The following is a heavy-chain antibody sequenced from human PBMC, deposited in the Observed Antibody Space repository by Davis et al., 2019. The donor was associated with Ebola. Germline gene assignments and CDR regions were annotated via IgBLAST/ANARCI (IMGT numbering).Heavy chain of an antibody. CDR1: GYTFTSYY. CDR2: INPSGGST. Sequence: ASVKVSCKASGYTFTSYYMHWVRQAPGQGLEWMGIINPSGGSTSYAQKFQGRVTITADKSTSTAYMELSSLRSEDTAVYYCASSFRGPPDYWGQGTLVTVSS. J-gene: IGHJ4*02. V-gene: IGHV1-46*01. D-gene: IGHD3-10*01. CDR3: ASSFRGPPDY.